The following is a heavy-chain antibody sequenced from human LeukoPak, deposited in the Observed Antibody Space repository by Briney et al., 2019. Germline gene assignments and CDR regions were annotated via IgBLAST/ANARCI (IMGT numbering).Heavy chain of an antibody. Sequence: PGGSLRLSCAAAGFTFSNYWMYWVRQAPGKGLVWVSRISNDVRTINYADSVKGRFTISRDNARSTLYLQMNSLRAEDTAVYYCVRDPCDYSYRGAFWGQGTMVTVSS. CDR2: ISNDVRTI. V-gene: IGHV3-74*01. CDR1: GFTFSNYW. J-gene: IGHJ3*01. D-gene: IGHD4-11*01. CDR3: VRDPCDYSYRGAF.